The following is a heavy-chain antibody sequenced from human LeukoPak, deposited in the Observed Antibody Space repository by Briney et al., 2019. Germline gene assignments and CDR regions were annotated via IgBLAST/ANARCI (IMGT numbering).Heavy chain of an antibody. CDR1: GYTFTSYD. D-gene: IGHD2-15*01. Sequence: ASVKVSCKASGYTFTSYDINWVRQATGQGLEWMGWMNPNSGNTGFAQKFQGRVTMTRNTSISTAYMELSSLRSEDTAVYYCAMLGYCSGGTCYFYYGLDVWGQGTTVTVS. CDR3: AMLGYCSGGTCYFYYGLDV. J-gene: IGHJ6*02. V-gene: IGHV1-8*01. CDR2: MNPNSGNT.